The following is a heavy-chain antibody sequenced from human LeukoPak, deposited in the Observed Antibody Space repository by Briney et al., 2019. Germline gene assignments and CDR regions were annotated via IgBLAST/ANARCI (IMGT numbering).Heavy chain of an antibody. D-gene: IGHD7-27*01. CDR2: IYYSGST. J-gene: IGHJ5*02. V-gene: IGHV4-59*01. CDR1: GGSISSYY. Sequence: SETLSLTCTVSGGSISSYYWSWIRQPPGKGLEWIGYIYYSGSTNYNPSLKSRVTVSVNTSKNKFSLKLSSVTAADTAVYYCARGSLGRGLNWFDPWGQGTLVTVSS. CDR3: ARGSLGRGLNWFDP.